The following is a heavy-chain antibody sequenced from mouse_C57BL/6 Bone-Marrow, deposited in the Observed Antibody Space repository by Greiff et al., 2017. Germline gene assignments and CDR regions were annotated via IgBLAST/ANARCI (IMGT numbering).Heavy chain of an antibody. Sequence: EVQLVESGPELVKPGASVKIPCKASGYTFTDYNMDWVKQSHGKSLEWIGDINPNNGGTIYNQKFKGKATLTVDKSSSTAYMELRSLTSEDTAVYYCARMWAYYPGWFAYWGQGTLVTVSA. CDR1: GYTFTDYN. V-gene: IGHV1-18*01. D-gene: IGHD1-1*01. J-gene: IGHJ3*01. CDR2: INPNNGGT. CDR3: ARMWAYYPGWFAY.